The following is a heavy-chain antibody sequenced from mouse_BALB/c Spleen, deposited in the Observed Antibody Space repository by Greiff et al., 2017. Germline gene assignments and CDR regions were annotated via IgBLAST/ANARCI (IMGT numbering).Heavy chain of an antibody. D-gene: IGHD2-2*01. J-gene: IGHJ2*01. CDR1: GFSLSRYS. Sequence: VKLMESGPGLVAPSQSLSITCTVSGFSLSRYSVHWVRQPPGKGLEWLGLIWGGGSTDYNSALKSRLSISKDNSKSQVFLKMNSRQTDDTAMYYCARNAGGYGPFDYWGQGTTLTVSS. V-gene: IGHV2-6-4*01. CDR3: ARNAGGYGPFDY. CDR2: IWGGGST.